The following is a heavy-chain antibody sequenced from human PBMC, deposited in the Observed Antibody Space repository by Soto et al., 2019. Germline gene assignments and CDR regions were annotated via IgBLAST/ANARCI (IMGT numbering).Heavy chain of an antibody. D-gene: IGHD3-16*01. CDR3: ARGLFGPDF. J-gene: IGHJ4*02. V-gene: IGHV3-74*01. CDR2: INNDGSDT. CDR1: GFTFSNHW. Sequence: EVQLVESGGGLVQPRGSLRLSCAASGFTFSNHWTHWVRQAPGKGLVWVSRINNDGSDTVYADSVRGRFTISRDNAKNTLYLQMNSLRAEDTAVYYCARGLFGPDFWGQGTLVTVSS.